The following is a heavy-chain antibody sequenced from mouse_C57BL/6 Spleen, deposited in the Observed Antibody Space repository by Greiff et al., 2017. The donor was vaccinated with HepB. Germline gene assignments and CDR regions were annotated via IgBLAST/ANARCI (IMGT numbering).Heavy chain of an antibody. CDR3: ARRGDSSGRFAY. Sequence: QVQLQQSGAELMKPGASVKLSCKATGYTFTGYWIEWVKQRPGHGLEWIGEILPGSGSTNYNEKFKGKATFTADTSSNTAYMQLSSLTTEDSAIDYCARRGDSSGRFAYWGQGTLVTVSA. CDR1: GYTFTGYW. CDR2: ILPGSGST. V-gene: IGHV1-9*01. D-gene: IGHD3-2*02. J-gene: IGHJ3*01.